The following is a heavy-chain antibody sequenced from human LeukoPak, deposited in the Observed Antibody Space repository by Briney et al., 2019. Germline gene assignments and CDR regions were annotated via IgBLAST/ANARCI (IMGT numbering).Heavy chain of an antibody. Sequence: GRSLRLSCAASGFTFSSYSMNWVRQAPGKGLEWVSSISSSSSYIYYADSVKGRFTISRDNAKNSLYLQMNSLRAEDTAVYYCARVLGYDILTGYLYYFDYWGQGTLVTVSS. J-gene: IGHJ4*02. V-gene: IGHV3-21*01. CDR2: ISSSSSYI. D-gene: IGHD3-9*01. CDR1: GFTFSSYS. CDR3: ARVLGYDILTGYLYYFDY.